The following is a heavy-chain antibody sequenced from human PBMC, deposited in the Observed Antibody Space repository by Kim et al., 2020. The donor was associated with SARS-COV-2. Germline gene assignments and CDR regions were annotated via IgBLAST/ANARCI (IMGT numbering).Heavy chain of an antibody. CDR1: GGSISSSSYY. J-gene: IGHJ6*02. CDR3: ARLPRYYDILTGSYGMDV. D-gene: IGHD3-9*01. Sequence: SETLSLTCTVSGGSISSSSYYWGWIRQPPGKGLEWIGSIYYSGSTYYNPSLKSRVTISVDTSKNQFSLKLSSVTAADTAVSYCARLPRYYDILTGSYGMDVWGQGTTVTVSS. CDR2: IYYSGST. V-gene: IGHV4-39*01.